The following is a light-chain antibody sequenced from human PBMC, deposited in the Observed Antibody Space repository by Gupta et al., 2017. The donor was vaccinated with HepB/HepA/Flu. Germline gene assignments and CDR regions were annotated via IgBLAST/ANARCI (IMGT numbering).Light chain of an antibody. V-gene: IGKV1-33*01. J-gene: IGKJ4*01. CDR1: QDISTF. Sequence: DIQMTQSPSSLSAYVGDRVTITCQASQDISTFLNRYQQKPGKVPKFLIYDASKLATGVPSRFSGSGSGTDFTLTISSLQPEDIATYYCQQYDSVPLTFAGGTKVEIK. CDR2: DAS. CDR3: QQYDSVPLT.